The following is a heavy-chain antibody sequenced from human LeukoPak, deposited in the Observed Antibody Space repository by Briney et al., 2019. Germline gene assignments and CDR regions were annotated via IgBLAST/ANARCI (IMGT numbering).Heavy chain of an antibody. V-gene: IGHV4-39*07. Sequence: SETLSLTCTVSGGSISSSSYYWGWIRQPPGKGLEWIGSIYYSGSTYYNPSLKSRVTISVDTSKNQFSLKLSSVTAADTAVYYCARALRGLPHFDYWGQGTLVTVSS. D-gene: IGHD3-10*01. CDR1: GGSISSSSYY. J-gene: IGHJ4*02. CDR2: IYYSGST. CDR3: ARALRGLPHFDY.